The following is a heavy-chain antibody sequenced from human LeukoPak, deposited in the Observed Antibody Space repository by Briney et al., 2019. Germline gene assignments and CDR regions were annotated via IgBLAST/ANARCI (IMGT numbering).Heavy chain of an antibody. CDR3: AALDHGHDY. V-gene: IGHV3-23*01. Sequence: GGSLRLSCAASGFTFSSYAMSWVRQAPGKGLEWVSNISGSGVSGGSTYYADSVKGRFTISRDNSENTLYLQMNSLRAEDTAVYYCAALDHGHDYWGQGTLVTVSS. J-gene: IGHJ4*02. CDR2: ISGSGVSGGST. CDR1: GFTFSSYA.